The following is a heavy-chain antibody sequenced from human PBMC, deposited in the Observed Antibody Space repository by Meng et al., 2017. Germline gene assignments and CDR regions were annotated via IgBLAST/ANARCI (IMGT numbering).Heavy chain of an antibody. CDR3: ASGWSMFQT. CDR1: GDTVSSDSAA. Sequence: QLQQSGPGLMKPSQTLSLTCAISGDTVSSDSAAWNCIRQSPSRGLEWLGRTNYRSKWYNDFAVSVKSRIIINPGTSKNHFSLQLNSVTPEDTAVYYCASGWSMFQTWGQGTLVTVSS. D-gene: IGHD3-10*02. J-gene: IGHJ4*02. V-gene: IGHV6-1*01. CDR2: TNYRSKWYN.